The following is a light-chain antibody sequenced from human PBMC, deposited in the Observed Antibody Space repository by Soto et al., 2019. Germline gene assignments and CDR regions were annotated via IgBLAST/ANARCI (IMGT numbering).Light chain of an antibody. CDR1: SSNIGAGYD. Sequence: QSVLTQPPSVSGAPGQRVTISCTGSSSNIGAGYDVHWYQQLPGTAPKLLIYSNSNRPSGVPDRFAGSKSGTSASLAITVLPDEDEADYYCQSYDSSLSVVFGGGTKLTVL. J-gene: IGLJ2*01. V-gene: IGLV1-40*01. CDR3: QSYDSSLSVV. CDR2: SNS.